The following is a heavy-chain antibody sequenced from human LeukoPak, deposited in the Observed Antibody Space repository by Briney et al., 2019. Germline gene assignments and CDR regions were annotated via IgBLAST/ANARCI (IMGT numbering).Heavy chain of an antibody. V-gene: IGHV4-34*01. CDR2: INHRGST. CDR3: ARVISWSRGAFDI. Sequence: SETLSLTCAVYGGSFSGYYWSWIRQPPGKGPEWIGEINHRGSTNYNPSLKSRVTISVDTSKNQFSLKLNSVTAADTAVYYCARVISWSRGAFDIWGQGTMVTVSS. D-gene: IGHD6-13*01. CDR1: GGSFSGYY. J-gene: IGHJ3*02.